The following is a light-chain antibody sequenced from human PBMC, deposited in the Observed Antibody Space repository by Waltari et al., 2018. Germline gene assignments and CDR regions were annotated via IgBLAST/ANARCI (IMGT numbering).Light chain of an antibody. CDR3: QQLNSYPPT. CDR1: QGISSF. CDR2: AAS. V-gene: IGKV1-9*01. J-gene: IGKJ4*01. Sequence: QLTQYPSSLSASVGDRVTITCRASQGISSFLAWYQQKAGKAPKLLIYAASTLQSGVPSRFSGSGSGTDFTLTISSLQPEDFATYYCQQLNSYPPTFGGGTKVEIK.